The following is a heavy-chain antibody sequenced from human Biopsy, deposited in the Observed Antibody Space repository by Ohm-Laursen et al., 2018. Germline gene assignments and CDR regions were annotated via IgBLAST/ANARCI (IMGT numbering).Heavy chain of an antibody. V-gene: IGHV3-30*18. CDR2: ISNGGDIK. D-gene: IGHD3-22*01. CDR3: AKDRFPYTSGYSSVFEY. J-gene: IGHJ4*02. Sequence: SSLRLSCAASGFTFSSYGMHWVRQAPGKGLEWVSLISNGGDIKYSADSMEGRFTISRDNSRNTPFLQMNSLKAEDTAVYYCAKDRFPYTSGYSSVFEYWGQGTLVTVSS. CDR1: GFTFSSYG.